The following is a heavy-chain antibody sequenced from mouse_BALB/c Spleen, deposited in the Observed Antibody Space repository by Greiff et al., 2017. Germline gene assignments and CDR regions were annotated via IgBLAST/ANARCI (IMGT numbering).Heavy chain of an antibody. D-gene: IGHD2-14*01. J-gene: IGHJ2*01. Sequence: VQLQQSGAELVRSGASVKLSCTASGFNIKDYYMHWVKQSPEQGLEWIGWIDPENGDTEYAPKFQGKATMTADTSSNTAYLQLSSLTSEDTAVYYCDGEVRPDYWGQGTTLTVSS. V-gene: IGHV14-4*02. CDR2: IDPENGDT. CDR3: DGEVRPDY. CDR1: GFNIKDYY.